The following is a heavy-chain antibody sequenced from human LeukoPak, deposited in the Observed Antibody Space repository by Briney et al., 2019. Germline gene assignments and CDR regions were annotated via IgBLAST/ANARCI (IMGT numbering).Heavy chain of an antibody. V-gene: IGHV3-30*01. J-gene: IGHJ4*02. CDR1: GFSFGSHA. CDR3: AKDWSEGSGSYIDY. Sequence: GGSLRLSCAASGFSFGSHAMHWVRQAPGKGLEWLVVTSYDGSRQYYADFVRGRFTVSRENSKNTLYLQMNSLTVDDTAIYYCAKDWSEGSGSYIDYWGQGTLVTVSS. D-gene: IGHD3-10*01. CDR2: TSYDGSRQ.